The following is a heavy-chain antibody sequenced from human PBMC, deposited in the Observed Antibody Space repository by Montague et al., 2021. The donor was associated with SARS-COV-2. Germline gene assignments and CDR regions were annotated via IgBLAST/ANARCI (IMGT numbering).Heavy chain of an antibody. CDR1: GGSISSYY. J-gene: IGHJ6*02. CDR2: IYSSGST. CDR3: ARDRQQSYYYGSGTYTWGGYGMDV. D-gene: IGHD3-10*01. V-gene: IGHV4-4*07. Sequence: SETLSLTCTVSGGSISSYYWSWIRQPAGKGLEWIGRIYSSGSTNYNPSLKSRVTMSVDTSKTQFSLKLSSVTAADTALYYCARDRQQSYYYGSGTYTWGGYGMDVWGQGTMVTVSS.